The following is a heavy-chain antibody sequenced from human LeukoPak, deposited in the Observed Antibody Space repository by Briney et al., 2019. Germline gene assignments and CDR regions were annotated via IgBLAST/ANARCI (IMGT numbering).Heavy chain of an antibody. V-gene: IGHV4-34*01. J-gene: IGHJ6*03. CDR1: GGSFSGYY. Sequence: PSETLSLTCAVYGGSFSGYYWSWIRQPPGKGLEWIGEINHSGSTNYNPSLKSRVTISVDTSKNQFSLKLSSVTAADTAVYYCAREGSYGGLYYYYYMDVWGKGTTVTISS. CDR2: INHSGST. CDR3: AREGSYGGLYYYYYMDV. D-gene: IGHD4-23*01.